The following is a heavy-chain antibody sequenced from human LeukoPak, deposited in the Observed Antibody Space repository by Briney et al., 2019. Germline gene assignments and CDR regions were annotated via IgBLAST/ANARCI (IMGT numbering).Heavy chain of an antibody. D-gene: IGHD6-19*01. V-gene: IGHV4-4*07. Sequence: KPSETLSLTCTVSGGSISYYYWSWIRQPAGGGLEWIGRTYISGSTNYNPSLKSRVTISIDKSNNQFFLKLNSVTAADTAVYYCARESPTYSSGWYKDFWGQGTLVTVSS. CDR2: TYISGST. J-gene: IGHJ4*02. CDR3: ARESPTYSSGWYKDF. CDR1: GGSISYYY.